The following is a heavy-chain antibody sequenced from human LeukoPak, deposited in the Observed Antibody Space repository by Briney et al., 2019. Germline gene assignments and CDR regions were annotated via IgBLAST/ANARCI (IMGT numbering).Heavy chain of an antibody. J-gene: IGHJ5*02. V-gene: IGHV4-34*01. CDR2: INHSGST. CDR1: GGSFSGYY. CDR3: AREGRYCSSASCYSWFDP. Sequence: PSETLSLTCAVYGGSFSGYYCSWIRQPPGKGLEWIGEINHSGSTNCNPSLKSRVNISVDTSENQFSLKLSSVTAADTAVYYCAREGRYCSSASCYSWFDPWGQGTLVTVSS. D-gene: IGHD2-2*02.